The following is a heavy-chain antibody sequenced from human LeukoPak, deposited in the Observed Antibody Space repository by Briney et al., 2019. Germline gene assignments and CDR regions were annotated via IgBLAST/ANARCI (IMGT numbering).Heavy chain of an antibody. D-gene: IGHD3-10*01. J-gene: IGHJ5*02. V-gene: IGHV1-8*02. Sequence: GSVKGSCKGSGYTFPSYDINWVGPATGQGREWMGRMKPNSGNTGYAQKFQGRVTMTRNTSISTAYMELRSLRSDDTAVYYCARDLRRMYGSGSYTWFDPWGQGTLVTVSS. CDR3: ARDLRRMYGSGSYTWFDP. CDR2: MKPNSGNT. CDR1: GYTFPSYD.